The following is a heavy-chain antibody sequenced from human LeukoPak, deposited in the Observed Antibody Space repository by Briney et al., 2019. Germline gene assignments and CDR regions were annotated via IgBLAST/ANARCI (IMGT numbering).Heavy chain of an antibody. CDR3: VRDTGASASYPDY. Sequence: GGSLRLSCAASGLTLRNYWMTWVRQAPGKGLEWVANIKQDASENYFVDSVAGRFTISRENDNNSMYLQMSSLRAAYTAVYYCVRDTGASASYPDYWGQGTLVTVSS. CDR1: GLTLRNYW. V-gene: IGHV3-7*01. J-gene: IGHJ4*02. D-gene: IGHD1/OR15-1a*01. CDR2: IKQDASEN.